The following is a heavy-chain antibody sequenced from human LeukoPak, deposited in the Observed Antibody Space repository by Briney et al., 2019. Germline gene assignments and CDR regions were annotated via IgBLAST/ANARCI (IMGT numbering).Heavy chain of an antibody. CDR2: INSDGSST. CDR1: GFTFSSYW. CDR3: ARALGDSSGYWFFDY. Sequence: PGGSLRLSCAASGFTFSSYWMHWVRQAPGKGLVWVSRINSDGSSTSYADSVKGRFTISRDNAENTLYLQMNSLRAEDTAVHYCARALGDSSGYWFFDYWGQETLVTVSS. D-gene: IGHD3-22*01. V-gene: IGHV3-74*01. J-gene: IGHJ4*02.